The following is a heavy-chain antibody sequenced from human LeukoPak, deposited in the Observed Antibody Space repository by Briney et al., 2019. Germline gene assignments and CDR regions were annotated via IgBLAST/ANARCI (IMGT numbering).Heavy chain of an antibody. CDR1: GYTFTGYY. CDR2: INLNSGGT. D-gene: IGHD5-12*01. J-gene: IGHJ4*02. Sequence: ASVKVSCKASGYTFTGYYIHWVRQAPGQGLEWMGWINLNSGGTNYAQKFQGRVTMTRDTSISTAYMELSSLRSDDTAVYYCARDRAVATIGGVDYWGQGTLVTVS. V-gene: IGHV1-2*02. CDR3: ARDRAVATIGGVDY.